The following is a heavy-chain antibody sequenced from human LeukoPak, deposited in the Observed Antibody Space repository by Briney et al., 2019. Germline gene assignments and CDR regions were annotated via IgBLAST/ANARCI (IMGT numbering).Heavy chain of an antibody. CDR3: ARDHGRVSHIAVAGKHYYYYYYMDV. CDR1: GGSISSGSYY. CDR2: IYTSGST. V-gene: IGHV4-61*02. J-gene: IGHJ6*03. Sequence: KSSETLSLTCTVSGGSISSGSYYWSWIRQPAGKGLEWIGRIYTSGSTNYNPSLKSRVTMSVDTSKNQFSLKLSSVTAADTAVYNCARDHGRVSHIAVAGKHYYYYYYMDVWGKGTTVTISS. D-gene: IGHD6-19*01.